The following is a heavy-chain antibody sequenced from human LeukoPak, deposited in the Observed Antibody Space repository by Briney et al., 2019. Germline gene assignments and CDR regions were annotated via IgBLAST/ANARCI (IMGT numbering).Heavy chain of an antibody. Sequence: GESSKISCKASGYSFISYWIDWVGQMPGKGLEWMGIVYPGDCDTRYSPSFQLRVTISSDNSTSTTSLQWSSRKASDTAMYYCSRREMTTPYFDNWGQGTLVTVSS. V-gene: IGHV5-51*01. CDR3: SRREMTTPYFDN. CDR1: GYSFISYW. J-gene: IGHJ4*02. D-gene: IGHD5-24*01. CDR2: VYPGDCDT.